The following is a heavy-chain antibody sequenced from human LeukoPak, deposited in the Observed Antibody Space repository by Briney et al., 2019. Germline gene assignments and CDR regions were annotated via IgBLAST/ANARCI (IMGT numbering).Heavy chain of an antibody. D-gene: IGHD4-17*01. CDR1: GYTFTGYY. Sequence: EASVKVSCKASGYTFTGYYMHWVRQAPGQGLEWMGRINPNSGGTNYAQKFQGRVTMTRDTSISTAYMELSRLRSDDTAVYYCARESGDDYGDYDYYHYYMDVWGKGTTVTVSS. CDR3: ARESGDDYGDYDYYHYYMDV. V-gene: IGHV1-2*06. CDR2: INPNSGGT. J-gene: IGHJ6*03.